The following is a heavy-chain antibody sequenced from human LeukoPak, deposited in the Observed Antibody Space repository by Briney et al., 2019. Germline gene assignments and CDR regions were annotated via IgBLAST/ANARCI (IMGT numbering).Heavy chain of an antibody. J-gene: IGHJ4*01. CDR1: GFTFSSYS. CDR2: ISSSSSYI. Sequence: GGSLRLSCAASGFTFSSYSMNWVRQAPGKGLEWVSSISSSSSYIYYADSVKGRFTISRDNAKNSLYLQMNSLRAEDTAVYYCARGDSSGYYCPYWGQEPWSPSPQ. D-gene: IGHD3-22*01. CDR3: ARGDSSGYYCPY. V-gene: IGHV3-21*01.